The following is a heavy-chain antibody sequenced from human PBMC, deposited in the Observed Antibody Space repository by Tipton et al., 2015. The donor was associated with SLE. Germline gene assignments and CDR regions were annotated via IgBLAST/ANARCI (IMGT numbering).Heavy chain of an antibody. D-gene: IGHD2/OR15-2a*01. V-gene: IGHV3-7*02. CDR1: GFTFSDYY. CDR2: INQDGSEK. Sequence: SLRLSCAASGFTFSDYYMSWIRQAPGRGLEWVANINQDGSEKYYVDSVKGRFTISRDTAKSSLFLQINSLRAEDTAVYFCARNRPFDYWGQGTLVTVSS. J-gene: IGHJ4*02. CDR3: ARNRPFDY.